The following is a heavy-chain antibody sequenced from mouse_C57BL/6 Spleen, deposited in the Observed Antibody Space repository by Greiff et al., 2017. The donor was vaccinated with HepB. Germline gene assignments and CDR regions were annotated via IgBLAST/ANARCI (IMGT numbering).Heavy chain of an antibody. J-gene: IGHJ4*01. V-gene: IGHV1-4*01. CDR2: INPSSGYT. D-gene: IGHD3-1*01. CDR3: ARPGEYYAVDY. CDR1: GYTFTSYT. Sequence: VQLQQSGAELARPGASVKMSCKASGYTFTSYTMHWVKQRPGQGLEWIGYINPSSGYTKYNQKFKDKSTLTADKSSSTAYMQLSSLTSEDSAVNYCARPGEYYAVDYWGQGTSVNVAS.